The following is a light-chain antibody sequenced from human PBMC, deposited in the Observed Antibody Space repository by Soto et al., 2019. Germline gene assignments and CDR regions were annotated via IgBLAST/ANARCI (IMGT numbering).Light chain of an antibody. V-gene: IGKV3-20*01. J-gene: IGKJ5*01. CDR2: GAS. CDR3: QQYVSPPIT. CDR1: QSVNSSY. Sequence: EIVLTQSPGTLSLSPGERATLSCRASQSVNSSYLAWYQQKPGQAPRLLIYGASSRATGIPDRFSGSGSGTDITLTISRLDPEDFVVYYCQQYVSPPITFGQGTRLEIK.